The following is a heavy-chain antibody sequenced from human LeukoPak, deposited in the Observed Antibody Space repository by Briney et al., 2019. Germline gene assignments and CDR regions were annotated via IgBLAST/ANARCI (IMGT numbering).Heavy chain of an antibody. Sequence: SGGSLGLSCAASGFTFSSYAMSWVRQAPGKGLEWVSAISGSGGSTYYADSVKGRFTISRDNSKNTLYLQMNSLRAEDTAVYYCAKELAVAGTFDYWGQGTPVTVSS. CDR3: AKELAVAGTFDY. CDR1: GFTFSSYA. D-gene: IGHD6-19*01. V-gene: IGHV3-23*01. CDR2: ISGSGGST. J-gene: IGHJ4*02.